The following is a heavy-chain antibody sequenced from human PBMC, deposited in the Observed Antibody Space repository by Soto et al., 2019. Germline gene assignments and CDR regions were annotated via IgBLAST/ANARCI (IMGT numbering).Heavy chain of an antibody. Sequence: SGPTLVNPTQTLTLTCTFSGFSLSTSGVGVGWIRQPPGKALEWLALIYWDDDKRYSPSLKSRLTITKDTSKNQVVLTMTNMEPVDTATYYCVLYYDSSGYYPPGFDPWGQGTLVTVSS. CDR3: VLYYDSSGYYPPGFDP. CDR2: IYWDDDK. J-gene: IGHJ5*02. CDR1: GFSLSTSGVG. D-gene: IGHD3-22*01. V-gene: IGHV2-5*02.